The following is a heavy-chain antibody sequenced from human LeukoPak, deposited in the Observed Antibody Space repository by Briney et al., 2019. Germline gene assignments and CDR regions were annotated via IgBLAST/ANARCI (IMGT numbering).Heavy chain of an antibody. J-gene: IGHJ4*02. V-gene: IGHV1-18*04. CDR3: ARDDRRLWFGELFSDY. CDR1: GYTFTGYY. Sequence: ASVKVSCKASGYTFTGYYMHWVRPAPGQGLEWMGWISAYNGNTNYAQKLQGRVTMTTDTSTSTAYMELRSLRSDDTAVYYCARDDRRLWFGELFSDYWGQGTLVTVSS. D-gene: IGHD3-10*01. CDR2: ISAYNGNT.